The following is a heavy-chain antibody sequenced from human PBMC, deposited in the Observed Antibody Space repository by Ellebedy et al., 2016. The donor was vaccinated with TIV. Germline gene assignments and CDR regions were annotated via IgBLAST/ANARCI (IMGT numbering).Heavy chain of an antibody. CDR2: INSDGSST. CDR3: ARVPGGNKNFDY. CDR1: GFTFSTYW. J-gene: IGHJ4*02. Sequence: GESLKISCAASGFTFSTYWMNWVRQAPGKGLVWVSRINSDGSSTTYADSVKGRFTISRDNAKNTLYLQMNSLRAEDTTVYYCARVPGGNKNFDYWGQGTLVTVSS. V-gene: IGHV3-74*01. D-gene: IGHD4-23*01.